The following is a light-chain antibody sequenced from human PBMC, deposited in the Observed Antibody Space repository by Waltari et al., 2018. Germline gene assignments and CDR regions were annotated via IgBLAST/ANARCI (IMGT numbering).Light chain of an antibody. CDR1: QSVLYNSNNKNY. Sequence: DTVMTQSPDSLAVSLGERATINCKSSQSVLYNSNNKNYLAWYQQKPGQPTKLLIYWASTRESGVPDRFSGSGSGTDFTLTISSLQAEDVAVYYCQQYYSTPYTFGQGTKLEIK. V-gene: IGKV4-1*01. CDR2: WAS. J-gene: IGKJ2*01. CDR3: QQYYSTPYT.